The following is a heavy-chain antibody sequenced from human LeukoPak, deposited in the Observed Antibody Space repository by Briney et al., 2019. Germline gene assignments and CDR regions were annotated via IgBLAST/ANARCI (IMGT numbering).Heavy chain of an antibody. CDR2: ISYSGTT. J-gene: IGHJ4*02. Sequence: PSETLSLTCTVSGGSISSCYWNWIRQPPGKGLEWIGYISYSGTTNYNPSLKSRVTISVDTSKKQFSLKLTSATAADTAVYYCARGDDYKSTLFDYWGQGTLVTVSS. CDR3: ARGDDYKSTLFDY. CDR1: GGSISSCY. V-gene: IGHV4-59*01. D-gene: IGHD5-12*01.